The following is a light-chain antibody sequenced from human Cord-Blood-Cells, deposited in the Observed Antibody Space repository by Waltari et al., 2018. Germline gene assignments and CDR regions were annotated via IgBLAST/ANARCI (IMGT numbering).Light chain of an antibody. CDR2: TNN. Sequence: QSVLTQPPSASGTPGQRVTISCSESSSNIGSNTVNCYQQLPGTAPKLLIYTNNQRPSGVPDRFSGSKSGTSASLAISGLQSEDEADYYCAAWDDSLNGHVVFGGGTKLTVL. J-gene: IGLJ2*01. V-gene: IGLV1-44*01. CDR3: AAWDDSLNGHVV. CDR1: SSNIGSNT.